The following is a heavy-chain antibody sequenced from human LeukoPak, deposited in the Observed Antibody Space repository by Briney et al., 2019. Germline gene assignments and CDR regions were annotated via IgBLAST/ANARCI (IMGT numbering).Heavy chain of an antibody. CDR2: ISVGHST. CDR1: GFTFSNYA. J-gene: IGHJ2*01. CDR3: ARYDFILISYFDL. V-gene: IGHV3-23*01. D-gene: IGHD3-3*01. Sequence: GGSLRLSCVASGFTFSNYAMNWVRQAPGKGLDWISTISVGHSTNYADSVKGRFTISRDNSKNTLYLQMNSLRAEDTAVYHCARYDFILISYFDLWGRGTLVTVSS.